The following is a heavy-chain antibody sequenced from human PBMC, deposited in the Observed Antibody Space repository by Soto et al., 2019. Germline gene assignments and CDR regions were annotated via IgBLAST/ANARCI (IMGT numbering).Heavy chain of an antibody. CDR3: ARFNWYFDL. CDR1: GGSVSSGSYY. V-gene: IGHV4-61*01. Sequence: SETLSLTCTVFGGSVSSGSYYWSWIRQPPGKGLEWIGEINHSGSTYYNPSLKSRVTISVDRSKNQFSLKLSSVTAADTAVYYCARFNWYFDLWGRGTLVTVSS. J-gene: IGHJ2*01. CDR2: INHSGST.